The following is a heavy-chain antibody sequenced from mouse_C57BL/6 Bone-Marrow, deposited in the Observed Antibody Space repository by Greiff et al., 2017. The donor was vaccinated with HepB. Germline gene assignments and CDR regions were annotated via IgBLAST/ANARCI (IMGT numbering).Heavy chain of an antibody. CDR2: IRLKSDNYAT. V-gene: IGHV6-3*01. D-gene: IGHD2-3*01. CDR1: GFTFSNYW. J-gene: IGHJ4*01. CDR3: TGDRWLLRDYAMDY. Sequence: EVKLMESGGGLVQPGGSMKLSCVASGFTFSNYWMNWVRQSPEKGLEWVAQIRLKSDNYATHYAESVKGRFTIARDDSKSSVYLQMNNLRAEDTGIYYCTGDRWLLRDYAMDYWGQGTSVTVSS.